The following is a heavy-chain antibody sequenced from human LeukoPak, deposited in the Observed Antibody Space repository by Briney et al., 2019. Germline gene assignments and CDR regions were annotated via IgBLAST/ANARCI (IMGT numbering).Heavy chain of an antibody. CDR1: GGSFSGYS. CDR2: IYHSGST. V-gene: IGHV4-34*01. CDR3: ARHRTIFGVVIVPTYFDY. Sequence: SETLSLTCAVYGGSFSGYSWSWIRQPPGKGLEWIGYIYHSGSTYYNPSLKSRVTISVDTSKNQFSLKLSSVTAADTAVYYCARHRTIFGVVIVPTYFDYWGQGTLVTVSS. D-gene: IGHD3-3*01. J-gene: IGHJ4*02.